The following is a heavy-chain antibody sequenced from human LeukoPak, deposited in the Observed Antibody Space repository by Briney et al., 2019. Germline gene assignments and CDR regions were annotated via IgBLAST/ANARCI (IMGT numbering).Heavy chain of an antibody. CDR2: ISNTGSPI. CDR3: ARGGNYAPFDY. Sequence: GGSLRLSCAVSGFTFRNAEMNWVRQAPGKGLEWIAYISNTGSPIHYGDSVKGRFTISRDNAKSSLFLQMNSPRPDDTAIYYCARGGNYAPFDYWGQGALVAVSS. V-gene: IGHV3-48*03. J-gene: IGHJ4*02. D-gene: IGHD5-24*01. CDR1: GFTFRNAE.